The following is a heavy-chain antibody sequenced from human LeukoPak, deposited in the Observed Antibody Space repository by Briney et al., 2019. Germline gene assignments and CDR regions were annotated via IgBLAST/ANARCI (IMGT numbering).Heavy chain of an antibody. J-gene: IGHJ5*02. V-gene: IGHV4-31*03. CDR2: IYYSGST. CDR1: GGSISIGGNY. CDR3: ARYYCGSGSFLENGWFDP. Sequence: SETLSLTCTVSGGSISIGGNYWSWIRQHPGKGLEWIGYIYYSGSTYYNPSLKSRLTISVATSKNQFSLKLSSVTAADTAVYYCARYYCGSGSFLENGWFDPWGQGTLATVSS. D-gene: IGHD3-10*01.